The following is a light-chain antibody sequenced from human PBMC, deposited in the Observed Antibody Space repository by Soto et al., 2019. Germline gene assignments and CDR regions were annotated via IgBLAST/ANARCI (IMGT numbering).Light chain of an antibody. Sequence: EIVLTQSPATLSLSPGERATLSCRASQSVRSYLAWYQQKPGQAPRLLIYDASNRATGSPARFSGSGSGTDFTLTISSLEPEDFAVYYCQQRSNWPITFGQGTRLEIK. CDR3: QQRSNWPIT. J-gene: IGKJ5*01. CDR2: DAS. CDR1: QSVRSY. V-gene: IGKV3-11*01.